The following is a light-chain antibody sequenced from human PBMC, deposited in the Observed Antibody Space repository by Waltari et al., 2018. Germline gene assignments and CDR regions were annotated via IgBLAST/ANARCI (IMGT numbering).Light chain of an antibody. V-gene: IGKV1-27*01. Sequence: DIQMTQSPSSLSASVGDRVTITCRASQDISNSLAWYQQKPGTVPNLLIFAASPLQSGVSSRFSGSGSGTDFTLTISTLQPEDVATYYCQKYNSAPWTFGQGTKVEVK. CDR2: AAS. CDR1: QDISNS. CDR3: QKYNSAPWT. J-gene: IGKJ1*01.